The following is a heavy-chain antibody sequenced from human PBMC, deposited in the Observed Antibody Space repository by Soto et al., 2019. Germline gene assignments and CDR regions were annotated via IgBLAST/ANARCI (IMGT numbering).Heavy chain of an antibody. V-gene: IGHV4-61*08. CDR3: ARLLDSNRRQLDC. CDR2: NHIRGRT. J-gene: IGHJ4*02. D-gene: IGHD1-26*01. Sequence: PSETLSLTCSVSGGSVSRDVYYWNWIRQPPGKGLEWIGYNHIRGRTNYNPSLGSRVAISLDTSKNQFSLTLTSVTAADTAIYYSARLLDSNRRQLDCWGQGTLVT. CDR1: GGSVSRDVYY.